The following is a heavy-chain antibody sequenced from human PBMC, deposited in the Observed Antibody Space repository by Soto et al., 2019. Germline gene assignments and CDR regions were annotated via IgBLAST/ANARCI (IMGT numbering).Heavy chain of an antibody. Sequence: QVQLVQSGAEVKKPGASVKVSCKASGYTFTSYGISWVRQAPGQGLEWMGWISAYNGNTNYAQKLQGRVTMTTDTSTSTAYMELRSLRSDDTSVYYCARATDHTRRLGYCSGGSCYGFDYWGQGTLVTVSS. CDR1: GYTFTSYG. CDR2: ISAYNGNT. D-gene: IGHD2-15*01. V-gene: IGHV1-18*01. J-gene: IGHJ4*02. CDR3: ARATDHTRRLGYCSGGSCYGFDY.